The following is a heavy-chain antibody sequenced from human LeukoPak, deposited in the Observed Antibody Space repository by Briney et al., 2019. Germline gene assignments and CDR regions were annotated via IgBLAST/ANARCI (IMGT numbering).Heavy chain of an antibody. CDR1: GGSISSSSYY. CDR2: IYYSGST. D-gene: IGHD3-22*01. V-gene: IGHV4-39*01. Sequence: SETLSLTCTVSGGSISSSSYYWGWIRQPPGKGLEWIGSIYYSGSTYYNPSRKSRVTISVDTSKNQFSLKLSSVTAADTAVYYCARSDSSGYDYWGQGTLVTVSS. CDR3: ARSDSSGYDY. J-gene: IGHJ4*02.